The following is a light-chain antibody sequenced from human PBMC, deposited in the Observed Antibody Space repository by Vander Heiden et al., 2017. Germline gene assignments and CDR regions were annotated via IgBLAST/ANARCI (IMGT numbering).Light chain of an antibody. CDR3: QQSDSMPLT. Sequence: QMTQSPSSLSASVGDRVTITCRASQNISSYVNWYQQRAGRAPKLLIYAASSLQGGVPSKFSGERSGTDFTLTISRMGPEDFATYYCQQSDSMPLTFGWGTKVEIK. J-gene: IGKJ4*01. CDR2: AAS. V-gene: IGKV1-39*01. CDR1: QNISSY.